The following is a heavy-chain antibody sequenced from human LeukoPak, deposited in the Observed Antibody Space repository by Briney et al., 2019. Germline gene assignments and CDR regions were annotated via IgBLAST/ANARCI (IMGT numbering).Heavy chain of an antibody. CDR1: RFTFSSYA. V-gene: IGHV3-23*01. J-gene: IGHJ4*02. CDR2: ISGSGGST. D-gene: IGHD3-22*01. Sequence: GGSLRLSCAASRFTFSSYAMSWVRQAPGKGLEWVSAISGSGGSTYYADSVKGRFTISRDNSKNTLYLQMNSLRAEDTAVYYCAKSGIGYYDSSGYYYWYWGQGTLVTVSS. CDR3: AKSGIGYYDSSGYYYWY.